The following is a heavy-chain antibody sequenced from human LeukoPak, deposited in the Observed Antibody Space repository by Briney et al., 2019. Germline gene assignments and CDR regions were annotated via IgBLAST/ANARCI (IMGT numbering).Heavy chain of an antibody. Sequence: SETLSLTCTVSGGSISSYYWSWIRQPPGKGLEWIGEVNHSGSTNYNPSLKSRVTISVDTSKNQFSLKLSSVTAADTAVYYCARGEGNYYDSSGYYIDYWGQGTLVTVSS. CDR1: GGSISSYY. CDR3: ARGEGNYYDSSGYYIDY. CDR2: VNHSGST. J-gene: IGHJ4*02. V-gene: IGHV4-34*01. D-gene: IGHD3-22*01.